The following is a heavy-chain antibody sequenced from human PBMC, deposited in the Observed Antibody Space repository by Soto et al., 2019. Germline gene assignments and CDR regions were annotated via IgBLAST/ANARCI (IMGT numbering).Heavy chain of an antibody. J-gene: IGHJ4*02. Sequence: GGSLRLSCAASGFTFSSYDMHWVRQATGKGLEWVSAIGTAGDTYYPGSVKGRFTISRENAKNSLYLQMNSLRAGDTAVYYCAREVTSITMVRGPLDYWGQGTLVTVS. CDR3: AREVTSITMVRGPLDY. CDR1: GFTFSSYD. CDR2: IGTAGDT. D-gene: IGHD3-10*01. V-gene: IGHV3-13*01.